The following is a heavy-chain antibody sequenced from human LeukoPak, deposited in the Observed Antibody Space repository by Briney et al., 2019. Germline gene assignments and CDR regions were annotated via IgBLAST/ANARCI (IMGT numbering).Heavy chain of an antibody. CDR1: GFTFINYG. Sequence: GGSLGLSCAASGFTFINYGMHWVRQAPSKGLEWVAVISHDGSDECYADSVKGRFTISRDNSKSTLYLQMNSLRLEDTAVYYCANDYGANFDSWGQGTLVTVSS. D-gene: IGHD4-17*01. J-gene: IGHJ4*02. CDR3: ANDYGANFDS. CDR2: ISHDGSDE. V-gene: IGHV3-30*18.